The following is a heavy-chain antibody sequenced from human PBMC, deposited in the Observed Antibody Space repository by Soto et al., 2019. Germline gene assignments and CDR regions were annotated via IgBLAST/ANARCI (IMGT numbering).Heavy chain of an antibody. CDR3: ARDPGIAVAGTWRGDY. CDR2: ISAYNGNT. V-gene: IGHV1-18*01. D-gene: IGHD6-13*01. Sequence: QVKLVQSGAEVKKPGASVKVSCKGSGYTFTSYGISWVRQAPGQGLEWMGWISAYNGNTNNAQKLQGRDTMTKDTSTSPSYMELRSLRSDDTAVYYCARDPGIAVAGTWRGDYWGQGSLVTVSS. CDR1: GYTFTSYG. J-gene: IGHJ4*02.